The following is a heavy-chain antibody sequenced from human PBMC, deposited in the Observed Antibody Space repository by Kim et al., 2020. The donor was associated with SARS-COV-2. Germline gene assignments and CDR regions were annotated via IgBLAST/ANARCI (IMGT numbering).Heavy chain of an antibody. CDR2: ISGTAAST. CDR3: APRRGSTGYDSGPRVY. J-gene: IGHJ4*01. Sequence: GGSLRLSCAASGFPFSDYAMSWVRQAPGKGLEWVSAISGTAASTYYADSVKGRFTISRDNSKRTLYLQMNSLRAEDTALYYCAPRRGSTGYDSGPRVYWG. D-gene: IGHD5-12*01. CDR1: GFPFSDYA. V-gene: IGHV3-23*01.